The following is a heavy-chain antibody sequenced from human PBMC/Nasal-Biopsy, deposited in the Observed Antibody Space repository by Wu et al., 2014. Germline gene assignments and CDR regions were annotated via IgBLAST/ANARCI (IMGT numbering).Heavy chain of an antibody. J-gene: IGHJ3*02. D-gene: IGHD1-14*01. CDR3: ARRLDRASGGAFDI. CDR2: IYYSGST. CDR1: GGSISSTTYY. Sequence: LSLTCSVSGGSISSTTYYWDWIRQSPGKGLERIGSIYYSGSTSYNPSLKSRVTLSADTSKNQLSLRLTSVTAADTAIYYCARRLDRASGGAFDIWGQGTLVTVSS. V-gene: IGHV4-39*01.